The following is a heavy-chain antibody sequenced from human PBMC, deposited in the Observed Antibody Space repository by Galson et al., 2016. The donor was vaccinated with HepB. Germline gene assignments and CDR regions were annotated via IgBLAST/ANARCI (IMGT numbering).Heavy chain of an antibody. J-gene: IGHJ4*02. CDR3: ARERTFYYDSSRYTPLNY. CDR2: INPSDGDT. D-gene: IGHD3-22*01. Sequence: SVKVSCKASGYTFTSYYTHWVRQAPGQGLEWMGIINPSDGDTSYAQKFQDRVTMTRDTSTSTVYMELSRLRYEDTAVYYCARERTFYYDSSRYTPLNYWGQGTLVTVSS. V-gene: IGHV1-46*01. CDR1: GYTFTSYY.